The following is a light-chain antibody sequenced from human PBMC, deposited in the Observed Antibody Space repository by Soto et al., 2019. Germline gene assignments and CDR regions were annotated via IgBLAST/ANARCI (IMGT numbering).Light chain of an antibody. Sequence: DIQMTQSPSTVSASVGDRVTITCRASQNINTWLAWYQQKPGKAPKLLILKASSLESGVPSRFIGSGSGTEFTLTISSLQPDDLATYYCQQYNNYFWAFGQGTRVEIK. V-gene: IGKV1-5*03. CDR3: QQYNNYFWA. CDR1: QNINTW. J-gene: IGKJ1*01. CDR2: KAS.